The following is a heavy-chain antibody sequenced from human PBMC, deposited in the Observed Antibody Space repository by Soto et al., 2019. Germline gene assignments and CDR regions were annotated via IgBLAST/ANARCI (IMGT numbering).Heavy chain of an antibody. CDR2: IYYSGST. CDR1: GGSISSGGYY. D-gene: IGHD3-22*01. V-gene: IGHV4-31*03. J-gene: IGHJ5*02. Sequence: SETLSLTCTVSGGSISSGGYYWSWIRQHPGKGLEWIGYIYYSGSTYYNPSLKSRVTISVDTSKNQFSLKLSSVTAADTAVYYCARADYDDNWFDPWGQGTLVTVSS. CDR3: ARADYDDNWFDP.